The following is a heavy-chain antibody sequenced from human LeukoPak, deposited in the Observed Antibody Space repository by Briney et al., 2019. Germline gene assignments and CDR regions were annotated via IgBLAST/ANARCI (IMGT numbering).Heavy chain of an antibody. V-gene: IGHV5-51*01. CDR1: GSRFPSYW. CDR3: ARPYDSGWTGFEY. J-gene: IGHJ4*02. CDR2: IYPGDSDT. D-gene: IGHD6-19*01. Sequence: GESLKISCKGSGSRFPSYWTAWVRQMPGKGLEGMGIIYPGDSDTRYSPSFQGQVTISADKSISTAYLQWSSLKASDTAMYYCARPYDSGWTGFEYWGQGTLVTVSS.